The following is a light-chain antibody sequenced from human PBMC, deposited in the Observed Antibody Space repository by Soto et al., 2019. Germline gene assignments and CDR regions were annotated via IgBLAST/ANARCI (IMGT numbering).Light chain of an antibody. V-gene: IGKV1-5*03. Sequence: DIHMTQSPSTLSASVGDRVTITCRASQSISSWLAWYQQKPGKAPNLLIYKTSSLESGVPSRFSGSGSGTEFTLTISSLQPDDFATYYCQHYYDYSWPFGQGTKVAIK. CDR3: QHYYDYSWP. J-gene: IGKJ1*01. CDR1: QSISSW. CDR2: KTS.